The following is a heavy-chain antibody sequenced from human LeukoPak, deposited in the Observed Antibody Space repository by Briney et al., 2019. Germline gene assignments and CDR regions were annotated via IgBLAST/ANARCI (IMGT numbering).Heavy chain of an antibody. J-gene: IGHJ4*02. CDR3: ARHQVYGSGSLYYFDY. CDR1: GGSISSHY. CDR2: IYYSGST. D-gene: IGHD3-10*01. V-gene: IGHV4-59*08. Sequence: SETLSLTCTVSGGSISSHYWSWIRQPPGKGLEWIAYIYYSGSTNYNPSLKSRVTISVDTISLDMSKKQFSLKLSSVTAADTAVYFCARHQVYGSGSLYYFDYWGQGTLVTVSS.